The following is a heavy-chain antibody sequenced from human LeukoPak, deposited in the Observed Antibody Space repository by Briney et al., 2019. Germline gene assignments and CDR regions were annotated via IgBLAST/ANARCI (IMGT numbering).Heavy chain of an antibody. V-gene: IGHV4-34*01. J-gene: IGHJ3*02. Sequence: SETLSLTCAVYDESFSGYYCSWIRQPPRKGLEWIGEIDHSGSTNYNLSLQSRVTISVDTSKNQFSLKVSSVSAADTAVYYCARGNRPYGEHEAFDIWGHGTTVTVSP. CDR1: DESFSGYY. CDR2: IDHSGST. D-gene: IGHD3-10*01. CDR3: ARGNRPYGEHEAFDI.